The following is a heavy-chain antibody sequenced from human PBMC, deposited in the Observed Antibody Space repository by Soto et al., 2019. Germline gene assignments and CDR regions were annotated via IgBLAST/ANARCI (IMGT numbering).Heavy chain of an antibody. Sequence: SQTLSLTCAISGDSVSSNSAAWNWTRQSPSRGLEWLGRTYYRSKWYNDYAVSVKSRITINPDTSKNQFSLQLNSVTPEDTAVYYCAREGSIAVNWFDPWGQGTLVTVSS. J-gene: IGHJ5*02. V-gene: IGHV6-1*01. D-gene: IGHD6-6*01. CDR1: GDSVSSNSAA. CDR3: AREGSIAVNWFDP. CDR2: TYYRSKWYN.